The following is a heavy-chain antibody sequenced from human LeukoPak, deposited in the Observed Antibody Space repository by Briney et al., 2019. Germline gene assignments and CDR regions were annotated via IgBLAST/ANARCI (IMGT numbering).Heavy chain of an antibody. J-gene: IGHJ4*02. CDR2: IHPEGNEK. Sequence: GRSLRLSCAVSGFNFPNFWMSWVRQAPGRGLEWVANIHPEGNEKYHVESVKGRFTISRDNTKDLLFLQMNGLRVEDTGVYYCARGDAFSGDHWGQGTLVTVST. CDR3: ARGDAFSGDH. CDR1: GFNFPNFW. V-gene: IGHV3-7*03. D-gene: IGHD3-16*01.